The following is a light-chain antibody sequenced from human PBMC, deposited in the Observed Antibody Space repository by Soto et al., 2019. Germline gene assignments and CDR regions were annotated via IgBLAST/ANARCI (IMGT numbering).Light chain of an antibody. CDR3: QQYGSAPPWT. V-gene: IGKV3-20*01. CDR1: QSVSSSY. CDR2: GAS. Sequence: EIVLTQSPGTLSLSPGERATLSCRASQSVSSSYLAWYQQKPGQAPRLLIYGASSRATGIPYRFSGSGSETDFTLSISRLEPEDFAVYYCQQYGSAPPWTFGQGTKAEI. J-gene: IGKJ1*01.